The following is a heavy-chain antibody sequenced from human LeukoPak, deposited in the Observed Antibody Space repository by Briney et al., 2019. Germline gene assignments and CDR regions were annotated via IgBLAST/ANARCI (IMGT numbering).Heavy chain of an antibody. J-gene: IGHJ4*02. Sequence: GASLRLSCAASGFTISSYFMSWVRQAPGKGLEWISWMIASGGSTYYADSVKGRFTISRDNSKNTLYLQLSSLTAEDTAVYYCAKGAYEYIEVVYFDYWEQGTLVTVSS. V-gene: IGHV3-23*01. CDR2: MIASGGST. D-gene: IGHD5-12*01. CDR3: AKGAYEYIEVVYFDY. CDR1: GFTISSYF.